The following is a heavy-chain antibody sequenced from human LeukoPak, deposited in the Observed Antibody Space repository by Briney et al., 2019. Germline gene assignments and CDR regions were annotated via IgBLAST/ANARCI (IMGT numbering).Heavy chain of an antibody. CDR1: GFTFDDYA. Sequence: GGSLRLSCAASGFTFDDYAMHWVRQAPGKGLEWVSGISWNSGSIGYADSVKGRFTISRDNSKNTLYLQMNSLRAEDTAVYYCARDRGSYEGIDYWGQGTLVTVSS. CDR3: ARDRGSYEGIDY. CDR2: ISWNSGSI. J-gene: IGHJ4*02. D-gene: IGHD1-26*01. V-gene: IGHV3-9*01.